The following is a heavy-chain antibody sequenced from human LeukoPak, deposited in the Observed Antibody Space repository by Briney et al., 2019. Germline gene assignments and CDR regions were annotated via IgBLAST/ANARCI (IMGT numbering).Heavy chain of an antibody. V-gene: IGHV3-21*06. D-gene: IGHD1-14*01. CDR2: IGPTGSDR. CDR1: GLTFSTSG. CDR3: ATETNGRHYDY. Sequence: GGFLRLSCTASGLTFSTSGFNWVRQAPGKGLEWVASIGPTGSDRYHADSIKGRFTISRDNANNFLYLQMNSLRAEDTAVYYCATETNGRHYDYWGQGTLLTVSS. J-gene: IGHJ4*02.